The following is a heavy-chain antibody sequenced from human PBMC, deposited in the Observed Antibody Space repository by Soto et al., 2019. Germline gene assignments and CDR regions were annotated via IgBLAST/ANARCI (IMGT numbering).Heavy chain of an antibody. CDR3: AAPYYYGSGSYYNEGDP. D-gene: IGHD3-10*01. V-gene: IGHV1-69*13. CDR1: GGTFSSYA. CDR2: IIPIFGTA. Sequence: ASVKVSCKASGGTFSSYAISWVRQAPGQGLEWMGGIIPIFGTANYAQKFQGRVTITADESTSTAYMELSSLRSEDTAVYYCAAPYYYGSGSYYNEGDPWGQGTLVTVSS. J-gene: IGHJ5*02.